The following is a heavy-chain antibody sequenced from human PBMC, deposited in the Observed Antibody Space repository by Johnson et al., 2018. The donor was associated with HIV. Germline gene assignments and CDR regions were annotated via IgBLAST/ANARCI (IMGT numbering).Heavy chain of an antibody. CDR2: IFSGGTT. CDR1: GFTFSSYG. Sequence: VQLVESRGGVVQPGGSLRLSCAASGFTFSSYGMTWVRQTPVKGLEWVSVIFSGGTTYYADSVKGRFTISRDNSKNTLFLQMNSLRAEDTGVYYCATADRDAFDIWGQGTMVIVSS. CDR3: ATADRDAFDI. J-gene: IGHJ3*02. V-gene: IGHV3-66*01.